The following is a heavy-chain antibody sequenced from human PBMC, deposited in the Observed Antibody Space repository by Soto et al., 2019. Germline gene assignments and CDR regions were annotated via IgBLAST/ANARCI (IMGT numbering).Heavy chain of an antibody. CDR2: MYYSGTS. D-gene: IGHD1-26*01. CDR1: GGSISDDTYY. J-gene: IGHJ5*01. CDR3: SFRLYSGSNYWLAF. Sequence: PSETLSLTCTVSGGSISDDTYYWGWIRQPPGKGLEWIGSMYYSGTSSYNPSLKSRVSMSVDTSKKQLSLKLSSVTAADTAVYYCSFRLYSGSNYWLAFWDQGPLDTVSS. V-gene: IGHV4-39*01.